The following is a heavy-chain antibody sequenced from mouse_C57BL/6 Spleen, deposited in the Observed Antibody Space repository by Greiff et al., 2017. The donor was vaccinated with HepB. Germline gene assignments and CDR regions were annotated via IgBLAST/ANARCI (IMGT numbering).Heavy chain of an antibody. CDR3: ARQRILDGHDYLDY. J-gene: IGHJ2*01. V-gene: IGHV5-6*01. CDR2: ISSGGSYT. D-gene: IGHD2-3*01. Sequence: EVKLVESGGDLVKPGGSLKLSCAASGFTFSSYGMSWVRQTPDKRLEWVATISSGGSYTYYPDSVKGRFTISRDNAKNTLYLQMSSLKSEDAAMYYCARQRILDGHDYLDYWGQGTTLTVSS. CDR1: GFTFSSYG.